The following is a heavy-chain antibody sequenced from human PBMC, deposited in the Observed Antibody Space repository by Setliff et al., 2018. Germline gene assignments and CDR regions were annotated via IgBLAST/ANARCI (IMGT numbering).Heavy chain of an antibody. J-gene: IGHJ5*02. CDR3: ARGRGLEWLPESWFDP. Sequence: ASETLSLTCSVSGDSINSGTYYWSWFRQSAGKGLEWIGRIYTGGSTNYNPSLKSRVTISLDTSKNHFSLTLTSVTAADTAVYYCARGRGLEWLPESWFDPWGQGTLVPSPQ. CDR1: GDSINSGTYY. V-gene: IGHV4-61*02. CDR2: IYTGGST. D-gene: IGHD3-3*01.